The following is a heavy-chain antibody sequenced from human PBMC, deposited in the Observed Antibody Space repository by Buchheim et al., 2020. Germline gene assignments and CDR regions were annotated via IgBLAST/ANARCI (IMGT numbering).Heavy chain of an antibody. CDR2: ISYDGSNK. D-gene: IGHD7-27*01. CDR1: GFTFSSYA. J-gene: IGHJ4*02. Sequence: QVQLVESGGGVVQPGRSLRLSCAASGFTFSSYAMHWVRQAPGKGLEWVAVISYDGSNKYYADSVKGRFTISRDNSKNPLYLQMNSLRAEDTAVYYCARMIPQNWALDYWGQGTL. CDR3: ARMIPQNWALDY. V-gene: IGHV3-30-3*01.